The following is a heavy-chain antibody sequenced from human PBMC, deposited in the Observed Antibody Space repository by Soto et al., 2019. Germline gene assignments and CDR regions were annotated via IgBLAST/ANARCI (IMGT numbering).Heavy chain of an antibody. V-gene: IGHV3-21*01. D-gene: IGHD3-3*01. CDR1: GFIFSSYG. CDR3: VRDKYYDFWSGYYTAYQFYGMDV. CDR2: ISSSSSYI. Sequence: PGGSLRLSCAASGFIFSSYGMHWVRQAPGKGLEWVSSISSSSSYIYYADSVKGRFTISRDNAKNSLYLQMNSLRAEDTAVYYCVRDKYYDFWSGYYTAYQFYGMDVWGQGTTVTVSS. J-gene: IGHJ6*02.